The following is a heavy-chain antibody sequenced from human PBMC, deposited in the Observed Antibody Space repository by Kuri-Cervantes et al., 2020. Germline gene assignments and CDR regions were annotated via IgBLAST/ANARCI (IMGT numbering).Heavy chain of an antibody. V-gene: IGHV4-30-2*01. CDR2: IYHSGST. Sequence: SETLSLTCAVSGGSISSGGYSWSWIRQPPGKGLEWIGYIYHSGSTYYNPSLKSRVTISEDTSKNQFSLKLSSVTAADTAVYYCARDGCSSTSCYYFSAFDIWGQGTMVTVSS. D-gene: IGHD2-2*01. CDR3: ARDGCSSTSCYYFSAFDI. J-gene: IGHJ3*02. CDR1: GGSISSGGYS.